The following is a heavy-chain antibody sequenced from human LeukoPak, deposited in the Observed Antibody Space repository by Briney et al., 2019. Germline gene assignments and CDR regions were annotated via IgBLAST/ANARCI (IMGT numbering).Heavy chain of an antibody. CDR1: GYTFTGYY. Sequence: ASVKVSCKASGYTFTGYYMHWVRQAPGQGLEWMGWISAYNGNTNYAQKLQGRVTMTTDTSTSTAYMELRSLRSDDTAVYYCAREFTGPGGYSSFDYWGQGTLVTVPS. D-gene: IGHD2-15*01. V-gene: IGHV1-18*04. CDR3: AREFTGPGGYSSFDY. J-gene: IGHJ4*02. CDR2: ISAYNGNT.